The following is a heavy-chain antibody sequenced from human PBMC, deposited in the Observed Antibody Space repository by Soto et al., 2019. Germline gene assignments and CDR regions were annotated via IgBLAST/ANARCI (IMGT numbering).Heavy chain of an antibody. CDR1: GGSISSGGYY. J-gene: IGHJ6*02. V-gene: IGHV4-31*03. CDR3: ARLGPEVVLPTDIVFF. D-gene: IGHD2-2*01. CDR2: IYYSGST. Sequence: SETLSLTCTVSGGSISSGGYYWSWIRQHPGKGLEWIGYIYYSGSTYYNPSLKSRVTISVDTSKNQFSLKLSSVTAADTAVYYCARLGPEVVLPTDIVFFWGHGTTVTVSS.